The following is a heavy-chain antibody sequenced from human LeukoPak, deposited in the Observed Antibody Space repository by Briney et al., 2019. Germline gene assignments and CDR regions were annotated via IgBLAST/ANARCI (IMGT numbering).Heavy chain of an antibody. CDR3: ARDPIPYHYDSPKPTPLYPYYFDY. V-gene: IGHV3-21*01. CDR2: ISSSSSYI. D-gene: IGHD3-22*01. CDR1: GFTFGDYA. Sequence: GSLRLSCTASGFTFGDYAMNWVRQAPGKGLEWVSSISSSSSYIYYADSVKGRFTISRDNAENSLYLQMNSLRAEDTAVYYCARDPIPYHYDSPKPTPLYPYYFDYWGQGTLVTVSS. J-gene: IGHJ4*02.